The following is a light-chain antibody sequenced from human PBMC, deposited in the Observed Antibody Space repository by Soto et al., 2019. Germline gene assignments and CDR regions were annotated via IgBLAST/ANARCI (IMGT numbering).Light chain of an antibody. J-gene: IGLJ1*01. V-gene: IGLV2-14*01. CDR2: EVS. CDR3: CSYTSTSARV. Sequence: QSALTQPASVSGSPGQSITISCTGTSSDVGGYNYVSWYQQHPGKVPKLMIFEVSNRPSGISNRFSGSKSGNTASLTISGLQTDDEADYYCCSYTSTSARVFGTGTKVTVL. CDR1: SSDVGGYNY.